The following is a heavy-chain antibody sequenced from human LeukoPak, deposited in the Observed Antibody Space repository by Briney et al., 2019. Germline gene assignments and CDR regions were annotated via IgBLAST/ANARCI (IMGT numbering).Heavy chain of an antibody. V-gene: IGHV4-4*07. CDR3: ARVKASSTSWTFDQ. J-gene: IGHJ4*02. Sequence: SETLSLTCTVSGGSISSYYWSWMRQPAGKGLEWIGRIYTSGSTNYNPSLKSRVTMSVDTSKNQFSLTLKSVTATDTAVYYCARVKASSTSWTFDQWGQGALVTVSS. CDR1: GGSISSYY. D-gene: IGHD2-2*01. CDR2: IYTSGST.